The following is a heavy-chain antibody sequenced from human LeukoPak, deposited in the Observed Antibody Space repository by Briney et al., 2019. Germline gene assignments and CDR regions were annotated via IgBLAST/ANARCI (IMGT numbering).Heavy chain of an antibody. D-gene: IGHD6-13*01. J-gene: IGHJ5*02. Sequence: SETLSLTCTVSGGSISSYYWSWIRQPAGKGLEWIGYIYYSGSTNYNPSLKSRVTMSVDTSKNQFSLKLSSVTAADTAVYYCARLSGHSSSWYMPAGNWFDPWGQGTLVTVSS. CDR1: GGSISSYY. CDR2: IYYSGST. V-gene: IGHV4-59*08. CDR3: ARLSGHSSSWYMPAGNWFDP.